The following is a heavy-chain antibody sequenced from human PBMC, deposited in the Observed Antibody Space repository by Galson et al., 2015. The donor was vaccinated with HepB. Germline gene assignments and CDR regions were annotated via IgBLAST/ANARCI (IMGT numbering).Heavy chain of an antibody. CDR3: ARGHGAVAGGGYFDL. D-gene: IGHD6-19*01. CDR2: INPNSGGT. CDR1: GYTFTGYY. V-gene: IGHV1-2*02. J-gene: IGHJ2*01. Sequence: SVKVSCKASGYTFTGYYMHWVRQAPGQGLEWMGWINPNSGGTNYAQKFQGRVTMTRDTSISTAYMELSRLRSDDTAVYYCARGHGAVAGGGYFDLWGRGTLVTVSS.